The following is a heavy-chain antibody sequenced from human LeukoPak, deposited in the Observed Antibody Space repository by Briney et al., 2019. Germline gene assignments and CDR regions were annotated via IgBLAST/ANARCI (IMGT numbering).Heavy chain of an antibody. J-gene: IGHJ4*02. CDR3: VRPRGHTYGNVDY. D-gene: IGHD5-18*01. V-gene: IGHV5-51*01. CDR1: EYSFATYW. CDR2: IYPGDSDT. Sequence: GESLKISCQGSEYSFATYWIAWLRQMPGKGLEWMAIIYPGDSDTKYSPSFQGQVTISADKSINTAYLQWSSLKASDTAMYYCVRPRGHTYGNVDYWGQGTLVTVSS.